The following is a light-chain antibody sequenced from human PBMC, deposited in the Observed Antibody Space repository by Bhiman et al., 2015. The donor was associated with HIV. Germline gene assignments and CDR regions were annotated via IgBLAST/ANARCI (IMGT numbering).Light chain of an antibody. Sequence: SYELTQPPSVSVSPGQTANITCSGDKLGDKYACWFQQRPGQSPVLVIYQDSKRPSGIPERFSGSNSGNTATLTISGTQAMDEADYYCQAWDSSTPGVFGGGTKLTVL. CDR2: QDS. V-gene: IGLV3-1*01. J-gene: IGLJ2*01. CDR1: KLGDKY. CDR3: QAWDSSTPGV.